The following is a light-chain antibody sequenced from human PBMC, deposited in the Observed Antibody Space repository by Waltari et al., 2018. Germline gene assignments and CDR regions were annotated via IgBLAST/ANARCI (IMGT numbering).Light chain of an antibody. V-gene: IGLV2-14*01. J-gene: IGLJ1*01. CDR1: SSDIGHFNY. Sequence: QSALAQPAPVSGSPGQSIATSCTGTSSDIGHFNYFPWYQQHPGKAPKLMLYEVSDRPSGVSRRFSGSKSGNKATLTISGLQADDEADYYCSSYTNRATLRVFGTGTKVTVL. CDR2: EVS. CDR3: SSYTNRATLRV.